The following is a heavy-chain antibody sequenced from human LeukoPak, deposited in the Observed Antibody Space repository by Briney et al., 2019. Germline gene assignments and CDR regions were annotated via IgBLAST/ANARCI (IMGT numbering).Heavy chain of an antibody. D-gene: IGHD6-19*01. CDR1: GSTFSNYA. CDR2: INGGGDTT. J-gene: IGHJ4*02. V-gene: IGHV3-23*01. CDR3: ARESFKSLAGYLDY. Sequence: GGSLRLSCAASGSTFSNYAMTWVRQAPGKGREWVSGINGGGDTTYYADSEKGRFTISRDNSRNTLYLQMNSLRVADTAVYFCARESFKSLAGYLDYWGQGSLVTVSS.